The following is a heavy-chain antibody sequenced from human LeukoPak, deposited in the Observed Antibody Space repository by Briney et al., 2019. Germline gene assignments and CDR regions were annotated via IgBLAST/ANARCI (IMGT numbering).Heavy chain of an antibody. V-gene: IGHV3-48*03. J-gene: IGHJ5*02. D-gene: IGHD3-16*01. CDR1: GFTFSSYE. CDR3: ASKLLYDYVSPPPFDP. Sequence: PGGSLRLSCAASGFTFSSYEMNWVRQAPGKGLEWVSYISSSGSTIYYADSVKGRFTISRDNAKNSLYLQMNSLRAEDTAVYYCASKLLYDYVSPPPFDPWGQGTLVTVSS. CDR2: ISSSGSTI.